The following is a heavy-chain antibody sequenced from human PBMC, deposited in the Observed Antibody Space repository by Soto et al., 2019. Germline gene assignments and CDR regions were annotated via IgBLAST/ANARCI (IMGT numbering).Heavy chain of an antibody. Sequence: EVQLLESGGGLVQPGGSLRLSCVASEFTFSNYAMNWVRQAPGEGPEWGSLISSSGGSTYYADSVKGRFSISRDNSKNTLYLQMNSLRVEDTAIYYCAKDIQGRGATTGDDAFDIWGQGTMVTVSS. CDR2: ISSSGGST. V-gene: IGHV3-23*01. CDR3: AKDIQGRGATTGDDAFDI. J-gene: IGHJ3*02. CDR1: EFTFSNYA. D-gene: IGHD1-1*01.